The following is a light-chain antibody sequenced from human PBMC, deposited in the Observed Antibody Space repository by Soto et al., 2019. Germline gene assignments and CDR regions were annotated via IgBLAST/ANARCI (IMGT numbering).Light chain of an antibody. J-gene: IGKJ1*01. CDR2: GAS. CDR3: HQYSSSRRT. CDR1: QSVSSNF. V-gene: IGKV3-20*01. Sequence: EIVLTQSPGTLSLSPGERVTLSCRASQSVSSNFLAWYQQKPGQAPRLLIYGASNRAAGIPDRFSGSGSGTDFTLPISRLEPEDFAVYYCHQYSSSRRTFGQGTKVENK.